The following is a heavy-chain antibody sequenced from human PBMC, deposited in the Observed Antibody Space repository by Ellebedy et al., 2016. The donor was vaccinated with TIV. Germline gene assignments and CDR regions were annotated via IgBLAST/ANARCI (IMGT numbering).Heavy chain of an antibody. CDR3: ALIRGVTAIEGKAFDI. J-gene: IGHJ3*02. CDR2: IDWDDDK. V-gene: IGHV2-70*11. CDR1: GFSLSTSGMC. Sequence: SGPTLVKPTQTLTLTCTFSGFSLSTSGMCVSWIRQPPGKALEWLARIDWDDDKYYITSLKTRLTISKDTSKNQVVLTMTNLDPVDTGTYYCALIRGVTAIEGKAFDIWGQGTVVTVSS. D-gene: IGHD2-21*02.